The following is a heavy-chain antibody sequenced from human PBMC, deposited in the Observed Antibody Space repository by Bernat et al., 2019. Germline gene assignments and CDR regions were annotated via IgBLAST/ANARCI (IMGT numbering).Heavy chain of an antibody. V-gene: IGHV3-15*07. Sequence: EVQLVESGGGLVKPGGSLRLSCAASGFTFSNAWMNWVRQAPGKGLEWVGRIKSKTDGGTTDYAAPVKGRFTISRDDSKNTLYLQMNSLKTEDTAVYYCTTNWVDILTGYSYWGQGTLVTVSS. CDR2: IKSKTDGGTT. CDR1: GFTFSNAW. D-gene: IGHD3-9*01. J-gene: IGHJ4*02. CDR3: TTNWVDILTGYSY.